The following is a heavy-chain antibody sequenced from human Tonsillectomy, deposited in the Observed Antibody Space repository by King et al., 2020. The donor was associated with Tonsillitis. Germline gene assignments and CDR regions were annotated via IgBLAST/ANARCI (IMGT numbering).Heavy chain of an antibody. CDR1: GYTFTSYG. V-gene: IGHV1-18*01. J-gene: IGHJ6*03. CDR3: ARDQYIYDILTGLGFSYYYYMDV. D-gene: IGHD3-9*01. CDR2: ISGYNGNT. Sequence: VQLVESGAEVKKPGASVKVSCKASGYTFTSYGISWVRQAPGQGLEWMGWISGYNGNTNYAQNLQGRVTMTTDTSTSTAYMELRSLRSDDTAVYYCARDQYIYDILTGLGFSYYYYMDVWGKGTTVTVSS.